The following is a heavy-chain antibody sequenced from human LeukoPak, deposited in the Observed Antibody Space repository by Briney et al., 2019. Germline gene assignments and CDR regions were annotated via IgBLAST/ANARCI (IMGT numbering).Heavy chain of an antibody. J-gene: IGHJ1*01. Sequence: SETLSLTCTVSGGSISSYYWSWIRQPPGKGLEWIGYIYYSGSTYYNPSLKSRVTMSVDTSKNQFSLKLSSVTAADTAVYYCARQYYYDGSGPFQHWGQGTLVTVSS. CDR1: GGSISSYY. CDR2: IYYSGST. V-gene: IGHV4-59*08. CDR3: ARQYYYDGSGPFQH. D-gene: IGHD3-22*01.